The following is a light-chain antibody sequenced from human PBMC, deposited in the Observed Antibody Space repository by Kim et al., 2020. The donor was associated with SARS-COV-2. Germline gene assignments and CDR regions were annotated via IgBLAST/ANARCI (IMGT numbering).Light chain of an antibody. CDR2: KND. V-gene: IGLV1-44*01. CDR3: AAWDASLNVVV. Sequence: GQRVTKSCSGSSSNIGRATVNWYQQLPGRAPKVLISKNDQRPSGVPDRFSGFKSGTSASLAISGLQTEDEADYYCAAWDASLNVVVFGGGTQLTVL. J-gene: IGLJ2*01. CDR1: SSNIGRAT.